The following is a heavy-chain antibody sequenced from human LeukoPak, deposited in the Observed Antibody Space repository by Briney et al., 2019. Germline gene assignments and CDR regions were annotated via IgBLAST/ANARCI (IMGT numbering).Heavy chain of an antibody. D-gene: IGHD3-22*01. CDR3: VRLRRNSDTSGYYYYYDF. V-gene: IGHV3-21*01. CDR1: GYTFSSFS. Sequence: GGSLRLSCAASGYTFSSFSINWVRQAPGKGLEWVSSISVRSNYIYYADSVGGRFTISRDDARDSLYLQMNSLRAEDTAVYYCVRLRRNSDTSGYYYYYDFWGQGTLVTVSS. J-gene: IGHJ4*02. CDR2: ISVRSNYI.